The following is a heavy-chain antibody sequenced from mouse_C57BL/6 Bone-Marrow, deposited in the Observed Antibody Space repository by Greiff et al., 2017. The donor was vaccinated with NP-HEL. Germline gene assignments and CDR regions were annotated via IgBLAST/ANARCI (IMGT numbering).Heavy chain of an antibody. Sequence: VQLQQPGAELVKPGASVKMSCQASGYTFTSYWITWVKQRPGQGLEWIGDIYPGSGSTNYNEKFKSKATLTVDTSSSTAYMQRSRLTSEDSAVYYGAREGHYYGIPFAYWGQGTLVTVSA. V-gene: IGHV1-55*01. CDR3: AREGHYYGIPFAY. CDR1: GYTFTSYW. D-gene: IGHD1-1*01. J-gene: IGHJ3*01. CDR2: IYPGSGST.